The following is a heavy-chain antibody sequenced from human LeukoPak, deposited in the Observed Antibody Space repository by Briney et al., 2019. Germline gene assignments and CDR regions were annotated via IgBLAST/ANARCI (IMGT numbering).Heavy chain of an antibody. CDR3: ARGRIGFGELLSYYFDY. V-gene: IGHV4-34*01. D-gene: IGHD3-10*01. J-gene: IGHJ4*02. CDR2: INHSGST. Sequence: SETLSLTCAVYGGSFSGYYWSWIRQPPGKGLEWIGEINHSGSTNYNPSLKSRVTISVDTSKNQFSLKLSSVTAADTAVYYRARGRIGFGELLSYYFDYWGQGTLVTVSS. CDR1: GGSFSGYY.